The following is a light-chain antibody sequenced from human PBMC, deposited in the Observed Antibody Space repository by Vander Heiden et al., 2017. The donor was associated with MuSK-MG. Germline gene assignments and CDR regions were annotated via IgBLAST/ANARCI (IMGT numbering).Light chain of an antibody. CDR3: QSDGSSFFT. Sequence: DIVLAQSPGTLSFSPGDGATLSCRASETIGNMYAAWYKQIPGQAPRLLIYGASSSATGIPDRFSGRASETDFTLTISRLEPEDFAVYYCQSDGSSFFTFGQGTRLEIK. J-gene: IGKJ5*01. CDR2: GAS. CDR1: ETIGNMY. V-gene: IGKV3-20*01.